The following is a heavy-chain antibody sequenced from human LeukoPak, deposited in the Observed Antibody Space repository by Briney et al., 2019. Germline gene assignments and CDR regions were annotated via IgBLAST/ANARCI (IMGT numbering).Heavy chain of an antibody. D-gene: IGHD2-2*02. CDR2: IISSSYM. CDR3: ARDQVLGAPAAIRGYYYYYGMDV. Sequence: GGSLRLSCAASGFTFSADSMSWVRQAPGKGLEWVSSIISSSYMYYTDSVKGRFTISRDNAKNSLYPQMNSLRAEDTAVYYCARDQVLGAPAAIRGYYYYYGMDVWGQGTTVTVSS. J-gene: IGHJ6*02. CDR1: GFTFSADS. V-gene: IGHV3-21*01.